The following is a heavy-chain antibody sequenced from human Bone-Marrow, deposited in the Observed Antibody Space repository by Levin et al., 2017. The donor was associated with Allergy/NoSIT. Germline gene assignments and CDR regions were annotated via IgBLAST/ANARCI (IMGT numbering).Heavy chain of an antibody. V-gene: IGHV4-39*01. Sequence: ASETLSLTCTVSGGSISSAIYYWGWIRQPPGKGLEWIGSVYYSGTSFYNPSLKSRVTISVDTSENHFSLKLNSVTAADTAVYYCSRQMLGGLRGWSSKWFDPWGQGTLVTVSS. CDR2: VYYSGTS. D-gene: IGHD3-10*02. CDR1: GGSISSAIYY. J-gene: IGHJ5*02. CDR3: SRQMLGGLRGWSSKWFDP.